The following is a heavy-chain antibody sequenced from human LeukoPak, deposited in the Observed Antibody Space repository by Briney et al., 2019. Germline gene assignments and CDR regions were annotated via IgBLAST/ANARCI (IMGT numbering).Heavy chain of an antibody. CDR3: ARGNIAVTGPGVFYYYGMDV. Sequence: PSETLSFTCTVSRGSTISYYWSWIRQSPGKGLEGFGYVFHTGSTNYNPSLRSRVTMSVDTSRSQFSLEVRSVTAADTGVYFCARGNIAVTGPGVFYYYGMDVWGQGTTVTVSS. J-gene: IGHJ6*02. CDR1: RGSTISYY. D-gene: IGHD6-19*01. CDR2: VFHTGST. V-gene: IGHV4-59*01.